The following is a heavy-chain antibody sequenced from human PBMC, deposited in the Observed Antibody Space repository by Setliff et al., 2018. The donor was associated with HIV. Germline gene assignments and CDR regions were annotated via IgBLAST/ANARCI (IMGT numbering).Heavy chain of an antibody. CDR2: IIPIFGTA. D-gene: IGHD4-17*01. Sequence: SVKVSCKASGYTFTTYAMNWVRQAPGQGLEWMGGIIPIFGTANYAQKFQGRVTITTDESTSTAYMELSSLRSEDTAVYYCARGGYGDNWFDPWGQGTLVTVSS. CDR3: ARGGYGDNWFDP. J-gene: IGHJ5*02. CDR1: GYTFTTYA. V-gene: IGHV1-69*05.